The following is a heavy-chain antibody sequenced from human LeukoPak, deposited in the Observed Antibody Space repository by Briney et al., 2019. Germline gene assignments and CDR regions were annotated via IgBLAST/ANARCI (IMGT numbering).Heavy chain of an antibody. V-gene: IGHV3-21*01. Sequence: PGGSLRLSCAASGFTFSSYSTNWVRQAPWKGLEWVSSISSSSSYIYYADSVKGRFTISRDNAKNSLYLQMNSLRAEDTAVYYCARRRCTSTSCFEDYWGQGTLVTVSS. D-gene: IGHD2-2*01. J-gene: IGHJ4*02. CDR3: ARRRCTSTSCFEDY. CDR1: GFTFSSYS. CDR2: ISSSSSYI.